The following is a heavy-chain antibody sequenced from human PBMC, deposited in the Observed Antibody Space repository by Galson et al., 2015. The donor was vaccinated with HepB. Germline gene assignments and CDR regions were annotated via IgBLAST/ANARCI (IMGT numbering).Heavy chain of an antibody. CDR1: EFTFSDHY. V-gene: IGHV3-72*01. CDR3: VRDWRGANNDRGNWHFDL. J-gene: IGHJ2*01. Sequence: SLRLSCAASEFTFSDHYMEWVRQAPEKGLEWVGRSRNKANSYTTEYAASVKGRFTISRGDSKNSVYLQMNSLKTEDTAVYFCVRDWRGANNDRGNWHFDLWGRGTLVSVSS. CDR2: SRNKANSYTT. D-gene: IGHD3-3*01.